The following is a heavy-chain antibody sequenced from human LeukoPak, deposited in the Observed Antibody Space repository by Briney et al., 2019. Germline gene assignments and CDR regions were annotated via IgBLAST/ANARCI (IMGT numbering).Heavy chain of an antibody. D-gene: IGHD3-10*01. J-gene: IGHJ4*02. V-gene: IGHV4-59*01. CDR3: ARYHGPGSGSPAYYFDF. CDR2: ISYSGST. CDR1: GASISSYY. Sequence: PSETLSLTCTVSGASISSYYWTWIRQPPGKGLEWIGYISYSGSTYYNPSLKSRVTISVDTSKNQFSLKLSSVTAADTAVYYCARYHGPGSGSPAYYFDFWGQGTLVTVSS.